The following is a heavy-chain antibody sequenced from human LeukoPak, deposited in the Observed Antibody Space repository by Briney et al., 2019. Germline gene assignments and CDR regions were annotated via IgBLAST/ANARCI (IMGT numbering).Heavy chain of an antibody. J-gene: IGHJ4*02. D-gene: IGHD1-7*01. CDR2: MNPNSGNT. V-gene: IGHV1-8*01. CDR3: ARGRRNWNYVPDY. Sequence: GASVKVSCKASGYTFTSYDINWVRQATGQGLEWMGWMNPNSGNTGYAQKFQGRVTMTRNTSISTAYMELSSLRSEDTAVHYCARGRRNWNYVPDYWGQGTLVTVSS. CDR1: GYTFTSYD.